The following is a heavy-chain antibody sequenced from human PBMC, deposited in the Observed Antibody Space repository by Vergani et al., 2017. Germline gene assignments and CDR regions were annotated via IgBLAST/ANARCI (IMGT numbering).Heavy chain of an antibody. D-gene: IGHD3-16*01. J-gene: IGHJ6*02. CDR3: ARDSAGEPAYYYYGMDV. V-gene: IGHV1-18*04. CDR2: ISAYNGNT. CDR1: GYTFTGYY. Sequence: QVQLVQSGAEVKKPGASVKVSCKASGYTFTGYYMHWVRQAPGQGLEWMGWISAYNGNTNYAQKLQGRVTMTTDTSTSTAYMELRSLRSDDTAVYYCARDSAGEPAYYYYGMDVWGQGTTVTVSS.